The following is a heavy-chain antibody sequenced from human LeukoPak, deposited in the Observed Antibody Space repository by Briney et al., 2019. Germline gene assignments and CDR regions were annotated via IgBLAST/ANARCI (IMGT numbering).Heavy chain of an antibody. Sequence: GGSLRLSCAASGFTFSNAWMSWVRQAPGKGLEWVGRIKSKTDGGTTDYAAPVKGRFTISRDDSKTTLYLQMNSLKTEDTAVYYCTTDLVRITIFGVVTGTDYWGQGTLVTVSS. V-gene: IGHV3-15*01. CDR1: GFTFSNAW. D-gene: IGHD3-3*01. J-gene: IGHJ4*02. CDR3: TTDLVRITIFGVVTGTDY. CDR2: IKSKTDGGTT.